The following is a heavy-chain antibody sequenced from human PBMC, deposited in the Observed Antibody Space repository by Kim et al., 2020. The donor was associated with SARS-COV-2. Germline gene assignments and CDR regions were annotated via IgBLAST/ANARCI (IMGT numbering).Heavy chain of an antibody. CDR3: ARDGMVLEWLHQIYYYGMDV. CDR1: GYTFTGYY. Sequence: ASVKVSCKASGYTFTGYYMHWVRQAPGQGLEWMGWINPNSGGTNYAQKFQGRVTMTRDTSISTAYMELSRLRSDDTAVYYCARDGMVLEWLHQIYYYGMDVWGQGTTVTVSS. V-gene: IGHV1-2*02. CDR2: INPNSGGT. D-gene: IGHD3-3*01. J-gene: IGHJ6*02.